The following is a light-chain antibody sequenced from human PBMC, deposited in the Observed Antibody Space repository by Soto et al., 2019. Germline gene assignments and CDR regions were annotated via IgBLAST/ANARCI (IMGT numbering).Light chain of an antibody. CDR3: CSYAGSSTSYVV. CDR2: EVS. Sequence: QSALTQPASVSGSPGQSITISRTGTSSDVGSYNLVSWYQQHPGKAPKLMIYEVSKRPSGVSNRFSGSKSGNTASLTISGLQAEDEADYYCCSYAGSSTSYVVFGGGTKLTVL. CDR1: SSDVGSYNL. V-gene: IGLV2-23*02. J-gene: IGLJ2*01.